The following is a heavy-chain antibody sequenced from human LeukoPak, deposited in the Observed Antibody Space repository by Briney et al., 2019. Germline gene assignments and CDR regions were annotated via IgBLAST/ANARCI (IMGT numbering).Heavy chain of an antibody. Sequence: GESLKISCVGSGYSFFNYWIGWVRQMPGKGLEWVGIIYPGDSDTRYSPSFQGQLTISVDESITTAFLQWGSLKASDTAIYYCAISRDVAGTYRSFDYWGQGTLVTVSP. J-gene: IGHJ4*02. CDR1: GYSFFNYW. CDR3: AISRDVAGTYRSFDY. D-gene: IGHD6-19*01. CDR2: IYPGDSDT. V-gene: IGHV5-51*01.